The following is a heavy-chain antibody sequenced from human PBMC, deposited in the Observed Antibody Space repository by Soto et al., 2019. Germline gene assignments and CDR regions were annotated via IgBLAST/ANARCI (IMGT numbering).Heavy chain of an antibody. V-gene: IGHV1-2*02. CDR3: ARGSLGDGSQFCLDV. Sequence: ASVKVSCKASGYTFSAYYIHWVRQAPGQGLEWMGWINPHNVGGTKYAQKFQGGVTMTRDTSITTAYVELSSLRSDDTAVHYCARGSLGDGSQFCLDVWGQGTTVTVSS. CDR2: INPHNVGGT. D-gene: IGHD1-26*01. CDR1: GYTFSAYY. J-gene: IGHJ6*02.